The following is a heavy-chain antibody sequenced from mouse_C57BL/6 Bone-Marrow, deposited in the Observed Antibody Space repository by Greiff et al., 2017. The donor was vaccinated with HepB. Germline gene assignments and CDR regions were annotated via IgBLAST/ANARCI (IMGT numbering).Heavy chain of an antibody. Sequence: VQLQQSGAELVKPGASVKMSCKASGYTFTTYPIEWMKQNHGKSLEWIGNFHPYNDDTKYNEKFKGKATLTVEKSYRTVYLYLSRLTSDDSAVYYCSVSYYSNFYYFDYWGQGTTLTVSS. J-gene: IGHJ2*01. V-gene: IGHV1-47*01. CDR3: SVSYYSNFYYFDY. CDR1: GYTFTTYP. D-gene: IGHD2-5*01. CDR2: FHPYNDDT.